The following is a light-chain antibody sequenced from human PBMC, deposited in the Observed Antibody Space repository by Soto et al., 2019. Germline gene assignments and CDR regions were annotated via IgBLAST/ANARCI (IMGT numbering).Light chain of an antibody. Sequence: ALTQPRSVSGSPGQSVTISCTGTSSNVGGYNYVSWYQHHPGKAPKLVIYDVYNRPSGISNRFSASKSGDTASLTISGLQADDEADYYCCSYTDSRTHIFGSGTKV. CDR3: CSYTDSRTHI. CDR2: DVY. J-gene: IGLJ1*01. CDR1: SSNVGGYNY. V-gene: IGLV2-11*01.